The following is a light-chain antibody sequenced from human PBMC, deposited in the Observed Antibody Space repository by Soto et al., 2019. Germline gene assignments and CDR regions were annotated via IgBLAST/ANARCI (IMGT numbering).Light chain of an antibody. V-gene: IGKV3D-15*01. CDR2: DTS. CDR1: QSVSSN. CDR3: QQYNNWPTLT. Sequence: EVVMTQSPATLSVSPAERATLSCRASQSVSSNLAWYQQKPGQAPRLLLYDTSNRATGIPARFSGSGSGTEFTLTISSLQSEDFAVYYCQQYNNWPTLTFGGGTKVDIK. J-gene: IGKJ4*01.